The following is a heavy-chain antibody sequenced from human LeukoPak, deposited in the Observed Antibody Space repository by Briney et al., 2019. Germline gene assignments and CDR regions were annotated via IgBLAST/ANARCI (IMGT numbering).Heavy chain of an antibody. CDR3: ARDRGNYFDY. Sequence: GGSLRLSCAASGSTFSTFAMIWVRQPPGKGLEWVSSIFPSGGEIHYADSVRGRFTISRDNSKSTLSLQMNSLRAEDTAVYYCARDRGNYFDYWGQGTLVTVSS. V-gene: IGHV3-23*01. J-gene: IGHJ4*02. CDR2: IFPSGGEI. CDR1: GSTFSTFA.